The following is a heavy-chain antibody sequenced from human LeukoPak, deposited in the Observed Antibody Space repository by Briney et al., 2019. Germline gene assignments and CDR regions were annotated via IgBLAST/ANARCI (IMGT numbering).Heavy chain of an antibody. J-gene: IGHJ6*02. CDR1: GFTFSHYG. CDR2: IWYDGSNK. Sequence: PGRSLRLSCAASGFTFSHYGMHWVRQAPGKGLEWVAVIWYDGSNKYYADSVKGRFAISRDNSKNTLYLQMNSLRAEDTAVYYCAGDYYYYYGMDVWGQGTTVTVSS. V-gene: IGHV3-33*01. CDR3: AGDYYYYYGMDV.